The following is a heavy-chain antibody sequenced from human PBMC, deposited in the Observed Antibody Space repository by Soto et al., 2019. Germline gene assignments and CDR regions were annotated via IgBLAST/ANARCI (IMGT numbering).Heavy chain of an antibody. V-gene: IGHV3-30*18. J-gene: IGHJ4*02. Sequence: QVQLVESGGGVVQPGRSLRLSCAASGFTFSSYGMHWVRQAPGKGLEWVAVISYDGSNKYYADSVKGRFTVSRAKSKNTRYLQVNSLRAEATAVYYCAKDKVPVVVTAPVDYWGQGTLVTVSS. CDR2: ISYDGSNK. CDR1: GFTFSSYG. D-gene: IGHD2-21*02. CDR3: AKDKVPVVVTAPVDY.